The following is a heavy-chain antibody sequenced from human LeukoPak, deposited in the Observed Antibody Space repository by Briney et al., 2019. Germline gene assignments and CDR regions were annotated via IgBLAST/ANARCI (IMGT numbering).Heavy chain of an antibody. Sequence: PSETLSLTCTVSGYSISSGYYWGWIRQPPGKGLEWIGSIYHSGSTYYNPSLKSRVTISVDTSKNQFSLKLSSVTAADTALYYCARAEVPAVNLHWFNPWGQGTLVTVSS. CDR1: GYSISSGYY. V-gene: IGHV4-38-2*02. J-gene: IGHJ5*02. CDR2: IYHSGST. CDR3: ARAEVPAVNLHWFNP. D-gene: IGHD2-2*01.